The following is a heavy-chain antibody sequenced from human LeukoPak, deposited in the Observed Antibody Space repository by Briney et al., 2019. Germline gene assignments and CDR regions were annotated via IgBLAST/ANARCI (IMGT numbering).Heavy chain of an antibody. CDR2: ISVSGGST. CDR1: GFTLSNFA. D-gene: IGHD1-26*01. CDR3: ARGFGIVGATDNFDY. V-gene: IGHV3-23*01. Sequence: PGGSLRLSCAASGFTLSNFAMTWVRQAPGKGLEWVSVISVSGGSTYYADSVKGRFTISRDNSKNTLYLQMNSLRAEDTAVYYCARGFGIVGATDNFDYWGQGTLVTVSS. J-gene: IGHJ4*02.